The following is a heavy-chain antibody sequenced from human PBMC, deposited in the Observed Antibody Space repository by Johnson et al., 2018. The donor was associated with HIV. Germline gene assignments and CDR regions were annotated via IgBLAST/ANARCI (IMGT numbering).Heavy chain of an antibody. Sequence: QVQLVESGGGLVNPGGSLRLSCAASGFTFSDYYMSWVRQAPGKGLEWVSYISSSGGTIYYADSVKGRFSISRDNAKNSLYLQMNSLRAEDTAVYYRARDRGYWDAFDIWGQGTMVIVSS. CDR1: GFTFSDYY. J-gene: IGHJ3*02. CDR2: ISSSGGTI. CDR3: ARDRGYWDAFDI. V-gene: IGHV3-11*04. D-gene: IGHD3-22*01.